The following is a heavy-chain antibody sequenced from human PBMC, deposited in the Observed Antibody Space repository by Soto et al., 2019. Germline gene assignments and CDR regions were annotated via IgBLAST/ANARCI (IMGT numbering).Heavy chain of an antibody. CDR1: GGTFSSYA. Sequence: ASVQVSCKASGGTFSSYAISWVRQAPGQGLEWMGGIIPIFGTANYAQKFQGRVTITADESTSTAYMELSSLRSEDTAVYYCARALNDYSNYYYYGMDVWGQGTTVTVS. CDR3: ARALNDYSNYYYYGMDV. J-gene: IGHJ6*02. CDR2: IIPIFGTA. V-gene: IGHV1-69*13. D-gene: IGHD4-4*01.